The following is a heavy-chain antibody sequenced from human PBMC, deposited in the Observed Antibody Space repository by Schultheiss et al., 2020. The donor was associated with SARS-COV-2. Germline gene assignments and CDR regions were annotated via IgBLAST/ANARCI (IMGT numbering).Heavy chain of an antibody. Sequence: GGSLRLSCAASGFTFSSYEMNWVRQAPGKGLEWVSYISSSGSTIYYADSVKGRFTISRDNAKNSLYLQMNSLRAEDTAVYYCARESTYYYYYGMDVWGQGTTVTVS. V-gene: IGHV3-48*03. CDR3: ARESTYYYYYGMDV. CDR2: ISSSGSTI. J-gene: IGHJ6*02. CDR1: GFTFSSYE.